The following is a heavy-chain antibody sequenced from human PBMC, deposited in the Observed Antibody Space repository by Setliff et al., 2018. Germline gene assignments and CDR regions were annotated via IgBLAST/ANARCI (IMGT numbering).Heavy chain of an antibody. CDR1: GGSISSGGHY. Sequence: SETLSLTCTVSGGSISSGGHYWSWIRQHPGKGLEWIGYISYSGNTYYNPSLESRVTISEDTSKKRFSLKLSSVTAADTAVYYCARNDYGDYGLYTWGQGTQVTVSS. CDR2: ISYSGNT. J-gene: IGHJ4*02. V-gene: IGHV4-31*03. D-gene: IGHD4-17*01. CDR3: ARNDYGDYGLYT.